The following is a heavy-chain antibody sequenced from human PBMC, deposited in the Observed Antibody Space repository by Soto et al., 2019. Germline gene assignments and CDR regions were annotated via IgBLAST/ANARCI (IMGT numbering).Heavy chain of an antibody. Sequence: SETLSLTCIVSGASLNSGNYYWSWIRQVPGKGLEWIGHIYVTGAVDYNPSFRDRITISQDTSERQFSLNLRLVTAADTAVYYCARLRIATNNYKWFDPWGQGTLVTVSS. CDR3: ARLRIATNNYKWFDP. CDR2: IYVTGAV. D-gene: IGHD2-21*01. CDR1: GASLNSGNYY. J-gene: IGHJ5*02. V-gene: IGHV4-31*03.